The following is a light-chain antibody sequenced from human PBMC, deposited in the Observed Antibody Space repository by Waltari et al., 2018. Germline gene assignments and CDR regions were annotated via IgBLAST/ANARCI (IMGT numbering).Light chain of an antibody. CDR3: GTWDNSLSDGPWV. CDR1: SSGIGNNY. J-gene: IGLJ3*02. Sequence: QFVFTQPPSVSAAPGQKVTISCSGSSSGIGNNYVSWYPQFPGTAPKLLIYDNDKRPSGIPDRFSGSKSGTSATLGITGLQTGDEADYYCGTWDNSLSDGPWVFGGGTKLTVL. V-gene: IGLV1-51*01. CDR2: DND.